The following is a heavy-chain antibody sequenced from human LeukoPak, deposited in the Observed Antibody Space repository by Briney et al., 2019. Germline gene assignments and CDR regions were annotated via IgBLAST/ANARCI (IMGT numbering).Heavy chain of an antibody. Sequence: PSETLSLTCTVSGGSISSYYWSWIRQPPGKGLEWTGYIYYSGSTNYNPSLKSRVTISVDTSKNQFSLKLSSVTAADTAVYYCARHGPTKSFRANSDYWGQGTLVTVSS. CDR3: ARHGPTKSFRANSDY. V-gene: IGHV4-59*08. J-gene: IGHJ4*02. CDR2: IYYSGST. D-gene: IGHD1-14*01. CDR1: GGSISSYY.